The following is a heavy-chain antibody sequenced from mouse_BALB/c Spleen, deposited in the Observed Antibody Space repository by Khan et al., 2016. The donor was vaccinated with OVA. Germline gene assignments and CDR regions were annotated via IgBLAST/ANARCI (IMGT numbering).Heavy chain of an antibody. CDR3: AGRKHWYFDD. J-gene: IGHJ1*01. V-gene: IGHV9-2-1*01. CDR2: INTETGEP. Sequence: QIQLVQSGPELKKPGETVKISCKASGYTFTDYSMHWVKQAPGKGLKWMGWINTETGEPTYADDFKGRFAFSLETSASTAYLQINNLKNEDTAIYVCAGRKHWYFDDWGAGTTVTVSS. CDR1: GYTFTDYS.